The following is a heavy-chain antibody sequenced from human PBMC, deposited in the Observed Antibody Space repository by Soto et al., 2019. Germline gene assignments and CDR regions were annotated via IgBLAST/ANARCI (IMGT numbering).Heavy chain of an antibody. V-gene: IGHV3-30*18. D-gene: IGHD3-3*01. CDR1: GFTFSSYG. CDR3: AKTITTFGGSSTGRGALLDY. J-gene: IGHJ4*02. CDR2: ISYDGNHE. Sequence: QVQLVESGGGGVQPGRSLRLSCAASGFTFSSYGMHWVRQAPGKGLEWVAVISYDGNHEYYADSVKGRFSISRDNSKNTFYLQMNSLSSEDTAVYFCAKTITTFGGSSTGRGALLDYWGQGILVTVSS.